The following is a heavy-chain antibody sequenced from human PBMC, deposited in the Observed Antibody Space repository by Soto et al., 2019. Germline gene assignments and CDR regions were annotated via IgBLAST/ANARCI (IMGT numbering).Heavy chain of an antibody. CDR1: GFTFTNAW. V-gene: IGHV3-15*01. D-gene: IGHD4-4*01. Sequence: EVQLVESGGGLVKAGGSLRLSCAASGFTFTNAWLSWVRQAPGKGLEWLGRIKSRTDGGTTDYAAPVKGRFTISRDDSKNTLYLHMNSLKTGDTVVYFCTTDSHDSRTYYYYGMDVWGQGTTVTVSS. J-gene: IGHJ6*02. CDR2: IKSRTDGGTT. CDR3: TTDSHDSRTYYYYGMDV.